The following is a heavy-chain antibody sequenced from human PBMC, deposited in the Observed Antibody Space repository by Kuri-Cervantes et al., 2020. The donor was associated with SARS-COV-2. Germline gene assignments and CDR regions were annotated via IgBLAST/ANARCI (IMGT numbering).Heavy chain of an antibody. J-gene: IGHJ6*02. V-gene: IGHV4-59*01. CDR3: AGVSGGYDLYYYYGMDV. Sequence: SETLSLTCTVSGGSIRSFYWNWIRQAPGKGLEYIGYISNSGSTNYNPSLKSRVTISIDTSKNQFSLKLSSVTAADTAVYYCAGVSGGYDLYYYYGMDVWGQGTTVTVSS. CDR1: GGSIRSFY. CDR2: ISNSGST. D-gene: IGHD5-12*01.